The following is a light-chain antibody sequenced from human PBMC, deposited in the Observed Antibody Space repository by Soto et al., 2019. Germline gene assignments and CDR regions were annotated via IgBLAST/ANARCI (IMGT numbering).Light chain of an antibody. CDR1: SSNIGNNY. CDR2: ENN. CDR3: GAWDSSLSVRM. J-gene: IGLJ3*02. Sequence: QSVLMQPPSVSAAPGQKVTISCSGSSSNIGNNYVSWYQQLPGTAPKLLIYENNKRPSGIPDRFSGSKSGTSATLGITGLQTGDEADYYCGAWDSSLSVRMFGGGTKLTVL. V-gene: IGLV1-51*02.